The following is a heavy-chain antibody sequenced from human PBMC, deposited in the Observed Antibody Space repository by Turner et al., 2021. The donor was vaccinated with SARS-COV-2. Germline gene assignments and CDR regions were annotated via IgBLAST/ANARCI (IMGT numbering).Heavy chain of an antibody. CDR3: ARSGWSLWYFDY. Sequence: QVQLQQWGAGLLNSSETLPLTCAVYGGSFSGYYWCWIRQPPGKGVEWMGEIKHGESTNYNPTLKSRVTISVDTSKNQCSLKLSSVTAADTAVYYCARSGWSLWYFDYWGQGTLVTVSS. CDR2: IKHGEST. J-gene: IGHJ4*02. CDR1: GGSFSGYY. D-gene: IGHD6-19*01. V-gene: IGHV4-34*01.